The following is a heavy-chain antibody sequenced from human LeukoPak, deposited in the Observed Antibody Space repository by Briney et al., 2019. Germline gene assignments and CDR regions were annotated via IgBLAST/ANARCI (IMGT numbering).Heavy chain of an antibody. J-gene: IGHJ4*02. CDR1: GFTFNSYA. D-gene: IGHD3-3*01. CDR3: ARSQREWLSYFDY. V-gene: IGHV3-30*01. CDR2: ISYDGSNK. Sequence: PGGSLRLSCGASGFTFNSYAMHWVRQAPGRGREWVAVISYDGSNKYYEDSVKGRFTISRDNCKNTLYLQMNSLRAEDTAMYYCARSQREWLSYFDYWGQGTLVTVSS.